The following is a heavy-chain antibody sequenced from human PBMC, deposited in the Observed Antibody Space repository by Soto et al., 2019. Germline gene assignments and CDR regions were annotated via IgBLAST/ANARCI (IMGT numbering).Heavy chain of an antibody. D-gene: IGHD3-16*01. CDR2: IYHSGST. Sequence: PSETMSLARAVSGGSINSSNWWSWVRQPPGKGLEWIGEIYHSGSTNYNPSLKSRVTISVDKSKNQFSLKLSSVTAADTAVYYCARRLPYIPVLSWGQGTLVTVSS. CDR1: GGSINSSNW. CDR3: ARRLPYIPVLS. V-gene: IGHV4-4*02. J-gene: IGHJ5*02.